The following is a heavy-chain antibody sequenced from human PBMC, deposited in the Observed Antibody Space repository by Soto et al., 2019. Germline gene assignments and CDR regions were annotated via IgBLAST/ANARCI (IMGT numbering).Heavy chain of an antibody. CDR3: ARSDSPYYSNYRSYYGMDV. CDR1: GGTFSSYA. CDR2: IIPIFGTA. Sequence: GASVKVSCKASGGTFSSYAISWVRQAPGQGLEWMGGIIPIFGTANYAQKFQGRVTITADESTSTAYMELSSLRSEDTAVYYCARSDSPYYSNYRSYYGMDVWGQGTTVTVSS. V-gene: IGHV1-69*13. D-gene: IGHD4-4*01. J-gene: IGHJ6*02.